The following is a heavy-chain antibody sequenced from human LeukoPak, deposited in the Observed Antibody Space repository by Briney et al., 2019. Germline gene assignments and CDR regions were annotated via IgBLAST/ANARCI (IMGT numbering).Heavy chain of an antibody. D-gene: IGHD3-10*01. V-gene: IGHV4-61*01. CDR3: ATQQWIGTFHY. Sequence: SETLSLTCTVSGGSVTSTNCYWSWIRQPPGEGLQWIGYVSYTGIPTYNPSFKSRVTISLDTSKSQFSLQLRSVTAADTAVYYCATQQWIGTFHYWGQGALVTVS. CDR1: GGSVTSTNCY. CDR2: VSYTGIP. J-gene: IGHJ4*02.